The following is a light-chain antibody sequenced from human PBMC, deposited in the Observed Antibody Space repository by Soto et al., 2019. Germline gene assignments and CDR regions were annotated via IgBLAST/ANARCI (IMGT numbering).Light chain of an antibody. CDR1: NIGSKS. CDR3: QVWDSSSDHVV. Sequence: SYELTQPPSVSVAPGKTARITWGGNNIGSKSVHWYQQKPGQAPVLVIYYDNDRPSGIPERFSGSNSGNTATLTISRVEAGDEADYYCQVWDSSSDHVVFGGGTKVTVL. J-gene: IGLJ2*01. V-gene: IGLV3-21*04. CDR2: YDN.